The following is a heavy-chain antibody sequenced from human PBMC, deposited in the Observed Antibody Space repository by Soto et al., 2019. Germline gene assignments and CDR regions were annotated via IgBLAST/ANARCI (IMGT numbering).Heavy chain of an antibody. CDR2: IITVLGTT. CDR1: GDTFSSYA. D-gene: IGHD2-21*01. J-gene: IGHJ6*02. V-gene: IGHV1-69*04. Sequence: ASVKVSCKASGDTFSSYAVNWLRQAPGRGLEWMGRIITVLGTTDYAQNFKGRLTITAEKSTKTVYMELSSLRSEDTAVYYCARRRYCGYDCYHKHYYGMDVWGQGTTVTVSS. CDR3: ARRRYCGYDCYHKHYYGMDV.